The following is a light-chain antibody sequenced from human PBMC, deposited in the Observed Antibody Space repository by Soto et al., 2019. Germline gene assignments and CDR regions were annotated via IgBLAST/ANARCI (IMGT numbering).Light chain of an antibody. CDR2: EAS. CDR1: QSVSNW. Sequence: DIQMTQSPSTLSASVGDRVTISCRASQSVSNWLAWYQQKPGKAPQFLIFEASSLEVGVPSRFSGSGSGTEFTFTISGLQPDDFATYYCQQYHRLMYTFGQGTKLEI. V-gene: IGKV1-5*01. CDR3: QQYHRLMYT. J-gene: IGKJ2*01.